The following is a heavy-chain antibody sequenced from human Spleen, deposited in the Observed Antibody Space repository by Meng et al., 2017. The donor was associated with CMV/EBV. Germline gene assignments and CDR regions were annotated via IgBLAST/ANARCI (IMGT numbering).Heavy chain of an antibody. CDR2: LIPILGIA. CDR1: GGTFSSYA. Sequence: PVKVSCKASGGTFSSYAISWVRQAPGQGLEWMGGLIPILGIANYAQKFQGRVTITADKSTSTAYMELSSLRSEDTAVYYCARGLGYCSSTSCYTSYYYYGMDVWGQGTTVTVSS. J-gene: IGHJ6*02. D-gene: IGHD2-2*02. CDR3: ARGLGYCSSTSCYTSYYYYGMDV. V-gene: IGHV1-69*10.